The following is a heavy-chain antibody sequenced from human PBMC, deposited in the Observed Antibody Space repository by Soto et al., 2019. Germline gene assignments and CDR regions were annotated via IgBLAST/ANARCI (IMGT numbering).Heavy chain of an antibody. CDR1: GFTFSSYD. CDR3: ARGGYDSSGYYLARYYYYGMDV. D-gene: IGHD3-22*01. CDR2: IGTAGDT. V-gene: IGHV3-13*01. Sequence: PVWSLRLCCAASGFTFSSYDMHWVRQATGKGLEWVSAIGTAGDTYYPGSVKGRFTISRENAKNSLYLQMNSLRAGDTAVYYCARGGYDSSGYYLARYYYYGMDVWGQGTTVTVSS. J-gene: IGHJ6*02.